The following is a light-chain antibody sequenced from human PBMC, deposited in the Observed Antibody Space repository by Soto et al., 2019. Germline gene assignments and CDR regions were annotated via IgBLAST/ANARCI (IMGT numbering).Light chain of an antibody. V-gene: IGKV3-20*01. CDR1: QSVPNNY. CDR2: AAS. J-gene: IGKJ1*01. CDR3: QRYGSSPWR. Sequence: EIVLTQSPGTLSLSPGQRATLSCRASQSVPNNYLAWYQHKPGQAPRLLIYAASSRAAGTPDRFSGSGSGTYFTLTVSRREPEDLTVYFCQRYGSSPWRFGQGTKVEIK.